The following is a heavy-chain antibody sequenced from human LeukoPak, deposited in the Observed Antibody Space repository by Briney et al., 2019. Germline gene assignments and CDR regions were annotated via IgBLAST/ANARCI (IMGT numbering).Heavy chain of an antibody. V-gene: IGHV4-59*08. CDR2: IYYSGST. D-gene: IGHD3-10*01. CDR3: ARHRSGSGDYYPFDY. CDR1: GGSISNYY. J-gene: IGHJ4*02. Sequence: TSETLSLTCTVSGGSISNYYWSWTRQPPGKGLEWIGYIYYSGSTNYNPSLGSRVTISVDTSKNQVSLKLSSVTAADTAVYYCARHRSGSGDYYPFDYWGQGTLVTVSS.